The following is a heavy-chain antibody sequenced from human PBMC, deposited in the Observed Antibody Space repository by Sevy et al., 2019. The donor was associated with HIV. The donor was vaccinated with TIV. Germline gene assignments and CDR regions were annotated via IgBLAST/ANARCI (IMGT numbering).Heavy chain of an antibody. CDR3: ARAGHDYCTESDCNKNWFDP. J-gene: IGHJ5*02. CDR1: GFTFSDYY. Sequence: GGSLRLSCAASGFTFSDYYMGWFRQAPGKGLEWVSYISSSGALVFYADSVEGRFTISRDNAKNSLFLQMNSLRAEDTAIYYCARAGHDYCTESDCNKNWFDPWGQGTLVTVSS. CDR2: ISSSGALV. V-gene: IGHV3-11*01. D-gene: IGHD2-8*02.